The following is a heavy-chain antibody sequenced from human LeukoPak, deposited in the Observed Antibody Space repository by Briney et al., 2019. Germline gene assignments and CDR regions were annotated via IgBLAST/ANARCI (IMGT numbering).Heavy chain of an antibody. D-gene: IGHD2-8*02. CDR3: ARSSYRWPTEFDY. J-gene: IGHJ4*02. V-gene: IGHV1-8*03. CDR1: GYTFTSYD. Sequence: GASVKVSCKASGYTFTSYDINWVRQATGQGLEWMGWMNPNSGNTGYAQKFQGRVTITRNTSISTAYMELSSLRSEDTAVYYCARSSYRWPTEFDYWGQGTLVTVSS. CDR2: MNPNSGNT.